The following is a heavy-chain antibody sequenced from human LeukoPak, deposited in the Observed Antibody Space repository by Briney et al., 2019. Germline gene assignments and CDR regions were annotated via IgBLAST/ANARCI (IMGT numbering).Heavy chain of an antibody. D-gene: IGHD3-22*01. Sequence: GGSLRLSCAASGFTFNNYAMNWVRQAPGKGLESVSVIGGSGSDTYYADSVKGRFTISRDNSKNTLYLQMGSLRAEDTALYYCVRAYGNTGYPQLPSDHWGQGALVTVSS. CDR3: VRAYGNTGYPQLPSDH. J-gene: IGHJ4*02. CDR2: IGGSGSDT. CDR1: GFTFNNYA. V-gene: IGHV3-23*01.